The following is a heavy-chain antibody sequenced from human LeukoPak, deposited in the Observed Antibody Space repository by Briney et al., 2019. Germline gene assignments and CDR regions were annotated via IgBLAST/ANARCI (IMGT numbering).Heavy chain of an antibody. J-gene: IGHJ5*02. D-gene: IGHD4-17*01. Sequence: PGGSLRLSCAASGFTFSQYWMSWVRQAPGKGLEWVANIKHDGSEKQDGSEKNYVDSVKGRFTISRDNTKNSLYLQMSSLRAEDTALYYCVKGFDYGDLRSNWFDPWGQGTLVTVSS. V-gene: IGHV3-7*01. CDR1: GFTFSQYW. CDR3: VKGFDYGDLRSNWFDP. CDR2: IKHDGSEKQDGSEK.